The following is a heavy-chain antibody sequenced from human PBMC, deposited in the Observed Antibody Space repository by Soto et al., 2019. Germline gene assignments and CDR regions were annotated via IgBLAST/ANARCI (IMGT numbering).Heavy chain of an antibody. J-gene: IGHJ5*02. CDR3: AKGALSRGNSAWFDP. D-gene: IGHD1-1*01. CDR1: GITFSSYA. Sequence: GGSLRLSCAAPGITFSSYAMSWVRQAPGKGLEWVSGISGSGGTTYYADSVKGRFTIFRDNSKNTLYLQTNSLRAEDTAVYYCAKGALSRGNSAWFDPWGQGTLVTVSS. V-gene: IGHV3-23*01. CDR2: ISGSGGTT.